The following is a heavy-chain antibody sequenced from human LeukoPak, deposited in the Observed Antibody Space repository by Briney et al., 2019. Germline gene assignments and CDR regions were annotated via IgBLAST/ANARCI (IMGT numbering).Heavy chain of an antibody. V-gene: IGHV4-39*07. J-gene: IGHJ4*02. Sequence: SETLSLTCTVSGGSISSSSYYWGWIRQPPGKGLEWIGSIYYSGSTYYNPSLKSRVTISVDTSKNQFSLKLSSVTAADTAVYYCARDHNYPYNWNDGDYWGQGTLVTVSS. D-gene: IGHD1-1*01. CDR2: IYYSGST. CDR1: GGSISSSSYY. CDR3: ARDHNYPYNWNDGDY.